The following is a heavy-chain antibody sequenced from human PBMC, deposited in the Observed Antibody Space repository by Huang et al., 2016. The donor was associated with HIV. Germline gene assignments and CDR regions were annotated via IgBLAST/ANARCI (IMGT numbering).Heavy chain of an antibody. V-gene: IGHV3-30*02. Sequence: QEQLVESGGGVVQPGGSLRLSCATSGFSFSHYGMHWVRQAPGKGLEWVAFIGVEGGNKHYADSAKGRFTISRDNSKKMLFLEMNSLRGDDTAFYYCATDLGGYSFDYWGQGALVSVSS. D-gene: IGHD2-21*02. CDR2: IGVEGGNK. CDR3: ATDLGGYSFDY. J-gene: IGHJ4*02. CDR1: GFSFSHYG.